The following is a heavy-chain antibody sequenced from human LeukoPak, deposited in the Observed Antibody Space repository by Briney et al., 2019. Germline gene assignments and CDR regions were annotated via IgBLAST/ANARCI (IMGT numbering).Heavy chain of an antibody. V-gene: IGHV3-49*03. D-gene: IGHD2-2*01. CDR1: GFTFGDYA. CDR2: IRSKAYGGTT. J-gene: IGHJ4*02. Sequence: GGSLRLSCTASGFTFGDYAMSWFRQAPGKGLEWVGFIRSKAYGGTTEYAASVKGRFTISRDDSKSIAYLQMNSLKTEDTAVYYCTSSASGLLRIDYWGQGALVTVSS. CDR3: TSSASGLLRIDY.